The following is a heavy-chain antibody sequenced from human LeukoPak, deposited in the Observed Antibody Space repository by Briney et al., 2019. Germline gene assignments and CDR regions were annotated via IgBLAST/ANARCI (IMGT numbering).Heavy chain of an antibody. Sequence: PGGSLRLSCAASGFTFSSYWMSWVRQAPGKGLEWVANIKQDGSEKYYVDSVKGRFTISRDNSKNTLYLQMNSLRAEDTAVYYCAKGANMVRGVIDAFDIWGQGTMVTVSS. V-gene: IGHV3-7*01. D-gene: IGHD3-10*01. J-gene: IGHJ3*02. CDR1: GFTFSSYW. CDR3: AKGANMVRGVIDAFDI. CDR2: IKQDGSEK.